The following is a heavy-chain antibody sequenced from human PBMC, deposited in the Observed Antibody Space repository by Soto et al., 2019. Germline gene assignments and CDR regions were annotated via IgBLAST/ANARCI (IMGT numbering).Heavy chain of an antibody. V-gene: IGHV4-31*03. CDR2: IFRTGTT. Sequence: QVHLQESGPGLVKPSQTLSLTCTVSGSSVSSGGYYWNWIRQHPGKGLDWLGHIFRTGTTDYNPALKSRVITSVDTSNKKFSLMMSSGTAADTALYTCAREGLGRLGAIDYLVQGRLFTVS. J-gene: IGHJ4*02. CDR3: AREGLGRLGAIDY. D-gene: IGHD5-12*01. CDR1: GSSVSSGGYY.